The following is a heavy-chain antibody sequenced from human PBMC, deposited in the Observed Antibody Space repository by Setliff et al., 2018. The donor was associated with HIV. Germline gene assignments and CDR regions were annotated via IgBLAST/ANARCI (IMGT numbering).Heavy chain of an antibody. V-gene: IGHV2-5*01. J-gene: IGHJ4*02. CDR1: GFSLSTSGVG. Sequence: SGPTLVNPTQTLTLACTFSGFSLSTSGVGVGWIRQPPGKALEWLAVIYWNHNKYYSPSLRSRLTVTRDASKNQVVLTVTNMAPVDTATYFCAHTPVSWDQYFFDYWGQGTLVTVSS. CDR2: IYWNHNK. CDR3: AHTPVSWDQYFFDY. D-gene: IGHD1-26*01.